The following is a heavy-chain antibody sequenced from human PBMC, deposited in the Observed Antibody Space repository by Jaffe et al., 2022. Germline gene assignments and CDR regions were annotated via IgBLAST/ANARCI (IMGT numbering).Heavy chain of an antibody. J-gene: IGHJ6*03. CDR2: IIPIFGTA. Sequence: QVQLVQSGAEVKKPGSSVKVSCKASGGTFSSYAISWVRQAPGQGLEWMGGIIPIFGTANYAQKFQGRVTITADESTSTAYMELSSLRSEDTAVYYCASAARETTGTISGGLGGYYYYMDVWGKGTTVTVSS. D-gene: IGHD1-1*01. CDR1: GGTFSSYA. CDR3: ASAARETTGTISGGLGGYYYYMDV. V-gene: IGHV1-69*01.